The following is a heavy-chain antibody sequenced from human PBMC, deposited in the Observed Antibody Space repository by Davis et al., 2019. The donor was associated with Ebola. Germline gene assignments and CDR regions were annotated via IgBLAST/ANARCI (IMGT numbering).Heavy chain of an antibody. CDR3: ARPGYSSSWYDS. V-gene: IGHV4-39*01. D-gene: IGHD6-13*01. Sequence: TFSSYAMSWVRQPPGKGLEWIGSFYYSGSTYYNPSLKSRVTISVDTSKNQFSLKLSSVTAADTAVYYCARPGYSSSWYDSWGQGTLVTVSS. CDR2: FYYSGST. J-gene: IGHJ5*01. CDR1: TFSSYA.